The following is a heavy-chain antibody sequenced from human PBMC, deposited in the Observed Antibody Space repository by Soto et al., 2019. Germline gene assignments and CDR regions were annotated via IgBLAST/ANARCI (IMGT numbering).Heavy chain of an antibody. Sequence: QVQLVESGGGVVQPGRSLRLSCAASGFTFSSYAMHWVRQAPGKGLEWVAVISYDGSNKYYADSVKGRFTISRDNCKNTLYMQMRALRAEDTPAYYCARDRLRSNRNVFPYYYYGVDVWGQGHTVTASS. D-gene: IGHD1-1*01. CDR1: GFTFSSYA. V-gene: IGHV3-30-3*01. CDR3: ARDRLRSNRNVFPYYYYGVDV. CDR2: ISYDGSNK. J-gene: IGHJ6*02.